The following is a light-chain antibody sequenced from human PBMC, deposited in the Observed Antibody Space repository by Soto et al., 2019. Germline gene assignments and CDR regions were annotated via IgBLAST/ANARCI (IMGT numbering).Light chain of an antibody. V-gene: IGKV3-11*01. CDR1: QSVSSY. Sequence: MMMTQSPATLSLSPGERATLSCRASQSVSSYLAWYQQKPGQAPRLLIYDASNRATGIPARFSGSGSGTDFTLTISSLEPEDFAVYYCQQRSNWPRTFGQGTKVDIK. J-gene: IGKJ1*01. CDR2: DAS. CDR3: QQRSNWPRT.